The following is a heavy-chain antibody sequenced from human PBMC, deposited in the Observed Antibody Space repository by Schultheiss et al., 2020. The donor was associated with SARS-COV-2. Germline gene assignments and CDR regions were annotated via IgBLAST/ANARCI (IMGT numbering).Heavy chain of an antibody. CDR1: GGSISSYY. Sequence: SQTLSLTCTVSGGSISSYYWSWIRQPPGKGLEWIGYIYYSGSTNYNPSLKSRVTISVDTSKNQFSLKLSSVTAADTAVYYCARLYCSSTSCYQAGYMDVWGKGTTVTVSS. D-gene: IGHD2-2*01. CDR2: IYYSGST. CDR3: ARLYCSSTSCYQAGYMDV. J-gene: IGHJ6*03. V-gene: IGHV4-59*01.